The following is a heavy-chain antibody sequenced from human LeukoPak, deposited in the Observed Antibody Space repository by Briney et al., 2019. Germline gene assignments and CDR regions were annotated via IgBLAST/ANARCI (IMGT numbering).Heavy chain of an antibody. CDR1: GYFISGGYY. J-gene: IGHJ4*02. V-gene: IGHV4-38-2*01. Sequence: SETLSLTCAVSGYFISGGYYWGWIRQPPGKGLEWIGSIYHSGSTYYNPSLKSRVTISVDTSKNQFSLKLSSVTAADTAVYYCAGIAAAGTVVDYWGQGTLVTVSS. D-gene: IGHD6-13*01. CDR2: IYHSGST. CDR3: AGIAAAGTVVDY.